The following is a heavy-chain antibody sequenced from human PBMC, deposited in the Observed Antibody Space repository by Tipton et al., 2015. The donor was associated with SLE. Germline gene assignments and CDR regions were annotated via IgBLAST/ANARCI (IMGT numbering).Heavy chain of an antibody. CDR2: ICSSGST. Sequence: TLSLTCTASGGPINGYCWSWIRQPAGKGLERVGRICSSGSTDYSPSLKTRVTMSLDKSKNQFSLNLTSVTAADTAVYYWARIVTDYFYYAMDVWGQGTTVIVSS. CDR3: ARIVTDYFYYAMDV. J-gene: IGHJ6*02. D-gene: IGHD2/OR15-2a*01. CDR1: GGPINGYC. V-gene: IGHV4-4*07.